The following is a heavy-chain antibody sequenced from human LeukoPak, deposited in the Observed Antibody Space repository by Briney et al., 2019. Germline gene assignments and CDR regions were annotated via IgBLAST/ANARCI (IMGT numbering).Heavy chain of an antibody. D-gene: IGHD3-22*01. CDR2: ISGSGGST. J-gene: IGHJ4*02. V-gene: IGHV3-23*01. Sequence: GGFLRLSCAASGFTFSSYAMSWVRQAPGKGLEWVSAISGSGGSTYYADSVKGRSTISRDNSKNTLYLQMSSLRAEDTAVYYCAKEDYYYDSSGYVPGDYWGQGTLVTVSS. CDR1: GFTFSSYA. CDR3: AKEDYYYDSSGYVPGDY.